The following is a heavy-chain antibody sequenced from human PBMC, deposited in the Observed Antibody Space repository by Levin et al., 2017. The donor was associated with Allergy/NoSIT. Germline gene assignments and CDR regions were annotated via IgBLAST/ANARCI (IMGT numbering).Heavy chain of an antibody. CDR3: AKAKNPSSGWYALYFDY. CDR1: GFTFSSYG. CDR2: ISYDGSNK. J-gene: IGHJ4*02. Sequence: GGSLRLSCAASGFTFSSYGMHWVRQAPGKGLEWVAVISYDGSNKYYADSVKGRFTISRDNSKNTLYLQMNSLRAEDTAVYYCAKAKNPSSGWYALYFDYWGQGTLVTVSS. V-gene: IGHV3-30*18. D-gene: IGHD6-19*01.